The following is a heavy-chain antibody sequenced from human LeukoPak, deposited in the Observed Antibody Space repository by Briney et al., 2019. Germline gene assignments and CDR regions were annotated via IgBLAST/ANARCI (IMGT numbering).Heavy chain of an antibody. Sequence: GGSLRLSCAASGFTFSSYGMHWVRQAPGKGLEWVAFIRYDGSNKYYADSVKGRFTISRDNSKNTLYLQMNSLRAEDTAVYYCAKVFRTSFPYSRPNHFDYWGQGTLVTVSS. D-gene: IGHD2-2*01. CDR1: GFTFSSYG. CDR3: AKVFRTSFPYSRPNHFDY. V-gene: IGHV3-30*02. CDR2: IRYDGSNK. J-gene: IGHJ4*02.